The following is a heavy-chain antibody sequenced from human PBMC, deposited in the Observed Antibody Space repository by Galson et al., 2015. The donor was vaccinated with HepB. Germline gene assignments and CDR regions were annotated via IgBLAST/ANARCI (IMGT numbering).Heavy chain of an antibody. CDR2: ISGSGDST. J-gene: IGHJ5*02. CDR1: GFTFSTYA. D-gene: IGHD3-3*01. CDR3: ARDKGAIFGVGNWFDP. Sequence: SLRLSCAASGFTFSTYAMNWVRQAPGKGLEWVSTISGSGDSTYYADSVKGRFTVSRDNSKNTLYLQMNSLRSEDTAVYYCARDKGAIFGVGNWFDPWGQGTLVTVSS. V-gene: IGHV3-23*01.